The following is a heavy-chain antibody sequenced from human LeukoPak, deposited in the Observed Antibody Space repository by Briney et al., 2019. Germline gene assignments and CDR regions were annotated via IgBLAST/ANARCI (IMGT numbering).Heavy chain of an antibody. Sequence: ASVKVSCKASGGTFSSYAISWVRQAPGQGLEWMGRIIPILGIANYAQKFQGRVTITADKSTSTAYMELSSLRSEDTAVYYCARDPPVRNFFDYWGQGTLVTVSS. D-gene: IGHD1-1*01. V-gene: IGHV1-69*04. CDR1: GGTFSSYA. J-gene: IGHJ4*02. CDR2: IIPILGIA. CDR3: ARDPPVRNFFDY.